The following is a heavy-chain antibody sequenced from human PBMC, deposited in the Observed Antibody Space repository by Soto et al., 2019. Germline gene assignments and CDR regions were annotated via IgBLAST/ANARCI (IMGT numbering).Heavy chain of an antibody. Sequence: GGSLRLSCAASGFTFSSYWMSWVRQAPGKGLEWVANIKQDGSEKYYWDSVKGRFTISRDNAKNSLYMQMNSLRAEDTAVYYCAKYYDFWSGSYDAFDIWGQGTMVTVSS. CDR2: IKQDGSEK. V-gene: IGHV3-7*01. CDR3: AKYYDFWSGSYDAFDI. D-gene: IGHD3-3*01. J-gene: IGHJ3*02. CDR1: GFTFSSYW.